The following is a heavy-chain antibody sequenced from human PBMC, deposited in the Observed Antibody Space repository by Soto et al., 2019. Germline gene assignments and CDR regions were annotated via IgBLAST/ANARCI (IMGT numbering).Heavy chain of an antibody. V-gene: IGHV3-30*18. J-gene: IGHJ4*02. CDR2: ISYDGSNK. CDR3: AKDRPTTTVTLDY. CDR1: GFTFSSYG. Sequence: ESGGGVVQPGRSLRLSCAASGFTFSSYGMHWVRQAPGKGLEWVAVISYDGSNKYYADSVKGRFTISRDNSKNTLYLQMNSLRAEDTAVYYCAKDRPTTTVTLDYWGQGTLVTVSS. D-gene: IGHD4-17*01.